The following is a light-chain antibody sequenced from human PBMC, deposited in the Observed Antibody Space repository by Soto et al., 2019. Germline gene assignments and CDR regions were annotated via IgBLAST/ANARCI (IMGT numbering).Light chain of an antibody. CDR3: QQYGSSPPYT. J-gene: IGKJ2*01. Sequence: EVVLTQSPGTLSLSPGERATLSCRASQSVSNNYFAWYQQKPGQAPRLLIFGSSDRATGIPDMFGGSGSGTDFTLNICGLEPEDFAVSYCQQYGSSPPYTFGQGSKVEIK. V-gene: IGKV3-20*01. CDR2: GSS. CDR1: QSVSNNY.